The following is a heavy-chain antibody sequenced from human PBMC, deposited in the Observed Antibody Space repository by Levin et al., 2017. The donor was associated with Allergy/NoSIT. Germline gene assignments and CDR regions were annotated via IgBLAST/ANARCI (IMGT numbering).Heavy chain of an antibody. D-gene: IGHD2-2*01. CDR1: GGSFSSYY. CDR2: IYYTGST. V-gene: IGHV4-59*12. CDR3: AREPDKVGLDVFDI. Sequence: SETLSLTCTVSGGSFSSYYWSWIRQPPGKGLEWIGYIYYTGSTTYNPSLESRVTLSIDTSKKQVSLKLTSVTAADTAVYYCAREPDKVGLDVFDIWGQGKMVIVSS. J-gene: IGHJ3*02.